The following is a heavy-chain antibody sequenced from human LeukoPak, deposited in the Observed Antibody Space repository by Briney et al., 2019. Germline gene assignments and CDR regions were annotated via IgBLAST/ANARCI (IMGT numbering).Heavy chain of an antibody. CDR3: PRGGHSYNWNDVAAFDI. CDR2: LGTAGDT. CDR1: GFTFSSYD. D-gene: IGHD1-20*01. J-gene: IGHJ3*02. Sequence: GGSLRLSRAASGFTFSSYDMHGVRHATGKALEGVSALGTAGDTYYPAPVKGRFTISREHAKNTLYRQMNSLRAGDTAVYYCPRGGHSYNWNDVAAFDIWGQGTMVTVSS. V-gene: IGHV3-13*01.